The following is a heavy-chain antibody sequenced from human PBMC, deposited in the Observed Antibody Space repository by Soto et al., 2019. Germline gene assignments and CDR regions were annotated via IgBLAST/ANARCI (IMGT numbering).Heavy chain of an antibody. Sequence: GESLKISCKGSGYSFTSYWIGWVRQMPGKGLERMGIIYPGDSDTRYSPSFQGQVTISADKSISTAYLQWSSLKASDTAMYYCARLRYCSSTSCYTPFDIWGQGTMVTVSS. CDR3: ARLRYCSSTSCYTPFDI. CDR1: GYSFTSYW. D-gene: IGHD2-2*02. J-gene: IGHJ3*02. V-gene: IGHV5-51*01. CDR2: IYPGDSDT.